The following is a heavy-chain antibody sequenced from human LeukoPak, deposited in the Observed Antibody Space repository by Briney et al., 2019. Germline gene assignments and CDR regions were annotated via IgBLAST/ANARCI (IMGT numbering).Heavy chain of an antibody. CDR3: AREGFYGRELYPAFDY. J-gene: IGHJ4*02. D-gene: IGHD3-10*01. V-gene: IGHV3-30*04. Sequence: PGGSLRLSCAASGFTFSNYPMHWVRQAPGKGLEWVAVISYDGSDKYYADSVKGRSTISRDNSKNRLYLQMNYLRAEDTAVYYCAREGFYGRELYPAFDYWGQGTLVTVSS. CDR1: GFTFSNYP. CDR2: ISYDGSDK.